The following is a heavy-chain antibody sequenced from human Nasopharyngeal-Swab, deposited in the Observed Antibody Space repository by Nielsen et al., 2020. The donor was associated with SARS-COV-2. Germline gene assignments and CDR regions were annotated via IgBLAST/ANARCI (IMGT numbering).Heavy chain of an antibody. Sequence: VRQMPGKGLEWMGIIYPGDSDTRYSPSFQGHVTISADKSISTAYLQWSSLKASDTAMYYCTRRGGTAGSDAFDIWGQGTMATVSS. CDR3: TRRGGTAGSDAFDI. J-gene: IGHJ3*02. CDR2: IYPGDSDT. V-gene: IGHV5-51*01. D-gene: IGHD6-13*01.